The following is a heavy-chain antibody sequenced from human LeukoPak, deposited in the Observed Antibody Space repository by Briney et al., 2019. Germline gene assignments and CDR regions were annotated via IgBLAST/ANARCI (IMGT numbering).Heavy chain of an antibody. D-gene: IGHD6-19*01. CDR2: ISGDGGST. Sequence: GGSLRLSCAASGFTFDDYAMHWVRQAPGKGLEWVSLISGDGGSTYYADSVKGRFTISRDNSKNSLYLQMNSLRTEDTAWYYCAKDRGSGWYYFDYWGQGTLVTVSS. V-gene: IGHV3-43*02. CDR3: AKDRGSGWYYFDY. CDR1: GFTFDDYA. J-gene: IGHJ4*02.